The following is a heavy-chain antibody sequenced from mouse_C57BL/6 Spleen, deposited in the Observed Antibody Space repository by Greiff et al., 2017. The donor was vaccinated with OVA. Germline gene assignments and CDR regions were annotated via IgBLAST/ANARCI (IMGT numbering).Heavy chain of an antibody. J-gene: IGHJ2*01. CDR3: ARSWLLRRFDY. V-gene: IGHV1-26*01. CDR1: GYTFTDYY. D-gene: IGHD2-3*01. CDR2: INPNNGGT. Sequence: EVKLMESGPELVKPGASVKITCKASGYTFTDYYMNWVKQSHGKSLEWIGDINPNNGGTSYNQKFKGKATLTVDKSSSTAYMELRSLTSEDSAVYYCARSWLLRRFDYWGQGTTLTVSS.